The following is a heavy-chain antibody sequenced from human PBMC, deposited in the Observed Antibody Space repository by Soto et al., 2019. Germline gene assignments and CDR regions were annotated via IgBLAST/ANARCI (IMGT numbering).Heavy chain of an antibody. CDR3: ARGGIAAAAPPDY. Sequence: QVQVQESGPGLVKPSQTLSLTCTVSGGSISSGGDYWSWIRQHPGKGLEWIGYIYYSGSTYYNPSLKSRVTISVDTSKNQFSLKLSSVTAADTAVYYCARGGIAAAAPPDYWGQVTLVTVSS. D-gene: IGHD6-13*01. CDR2: IYYSGST. CDR1: GGSISSGGDY. V-gene: IGHV4-31*03. J-gene: IGHJ4*02.